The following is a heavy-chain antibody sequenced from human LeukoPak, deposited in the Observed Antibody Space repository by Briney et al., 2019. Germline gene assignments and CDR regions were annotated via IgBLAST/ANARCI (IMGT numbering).Heavy chain of an antibody. CDR1: GGTFSSYA. Sequence: ASVKVSCKASGGTFSSYAISWVRPAPGQGLEWMGGIIPIFGTANYAQKFQGRVTITANESTSTAYMRLSILGAEDTAVYYSARDKPYHDAFDIWGQGTMVTVSS. J-gene: IGHJ3*02. CDR2: IIPIFGTA. D-gene: IGHD3-22*01. V-gene: IGHV1-69*13. CDR3: ARDKPYHDAFDI.